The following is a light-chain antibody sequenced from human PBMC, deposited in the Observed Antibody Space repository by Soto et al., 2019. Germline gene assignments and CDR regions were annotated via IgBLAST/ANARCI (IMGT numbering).Light chain of an antibody. Sequence: DIVLTQSPDSLAVSLGERATINCKSSQSVLYSSNNKNYLACYQQRPGQPPNLLIYWASTRESGVPDRFSGSGSGTDFTLTISGLQAEDVAIYYCQQYFSFPWTFGQGTKVEIK. CDR2: WAS. V-gene: IGKV4-1*01. CDR1: QSVLYSSNNKNY. CDR3: QQYFSFPWT. J-gene: IGKJ1*01.